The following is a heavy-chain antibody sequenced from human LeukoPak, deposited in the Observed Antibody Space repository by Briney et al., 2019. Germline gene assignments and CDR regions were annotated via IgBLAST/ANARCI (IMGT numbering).Heavy chain of an antibody. J-gene: IGHJ4*02. V-gene: IGHV5-51*01. CDR1: GYSFTSYW. CDR2: IYPGDSDT. CDR3: ARTLHPPNLNWYFDY. D-gene: IGHD1-1*01. Sequence: GESLKISCKGSGYSFTSYWIGWVRQMPGEGLEWMGIIYPGDSDTRYSPSFQGQVTISADKSISTAYLQWSSLKASDTAMYYCARTLHPPNLNWYFDYWGQGILVTVSS.